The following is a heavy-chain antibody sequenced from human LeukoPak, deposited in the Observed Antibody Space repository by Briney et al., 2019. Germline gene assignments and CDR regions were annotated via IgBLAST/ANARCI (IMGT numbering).Heavy chain of an antibody. CDR3: AKKPQDYINYYFDY. V-gene: IGHV3-23*01. D-gene: IGHD4-11*01. CDR2: IGGSGGNT. Sequence: GGSLRLSCAASGFTFSSYAMSWVRQAPGKGLEWVSAIGGSGGNTYYADSVKGRFTISRDNSKNTLYLQMNSLRAEDTAVYYCAKKPQDYINYYFDYWGQGTLVTVSS. CDR1: GFTFSSYA. J-gene: IGHJ4*02.